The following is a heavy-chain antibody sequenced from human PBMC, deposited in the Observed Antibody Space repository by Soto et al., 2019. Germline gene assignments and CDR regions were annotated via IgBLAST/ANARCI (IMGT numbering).Heavy chain of an antibody. CDR1: GFTFSSYA. J-gene: IGHJ3*02. CDR2: ISYDGSNK. V-gene: IGHV3-30-3*01. D-gene: IGHD4-17*01. Sequence: QVQLVESGGGVVQPGRSLRLSCAASGFTFSSYAMHWVRQAPGKGLEWVAVISYDGSNKYYADSVKGRFTISRDNSKNTLYLQMNSLRAEDTAEYYCARSYDYGDSDDAFDIWGQGTMVTVSS. CDR3: ARSYDYGDSDDAFDI.